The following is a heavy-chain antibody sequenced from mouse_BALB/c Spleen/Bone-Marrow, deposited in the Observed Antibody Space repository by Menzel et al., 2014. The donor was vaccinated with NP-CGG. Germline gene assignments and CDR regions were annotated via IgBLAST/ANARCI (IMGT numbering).Heavy chain of an antibody. J-gene: IGHJ3*01. CDR1: GFNIKDTY. D-gene: IGHD2-1*01. V-gene: IGHV14-3*02. CDR2: IDPANGDT. Sequence: DVKLVESGTDLVKPGASIRLSCTASGFNIKDTYMHWVRQRPEQGLEWIGRIDPANGDTKYDPKFQGKATITADTSSNTAYLQLSSLTSEDTAVYYCARNGNYGAWFAYWGQGTLVTVSA. CDR3: ARNGNYGAWFAY.